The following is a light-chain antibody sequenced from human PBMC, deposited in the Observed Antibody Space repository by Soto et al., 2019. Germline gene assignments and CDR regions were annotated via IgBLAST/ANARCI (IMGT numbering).Light chain of an antibody. CDR3: QQYYSYPLIT. CDR2: AAS. V-gene: IGKV1-16*01. Sequence: DIQMTQSPSSLSASVGDRVTITCRASQGISNYLAWYHQKPGKVPNLLIYAASTLQSGVPSRFSGSGSGTDFTLTISCLQSEDFATYYCQQYYSYPLITFGQGTRLEI. CDR1: QGISNY. J-gene: IGKJ5*01.